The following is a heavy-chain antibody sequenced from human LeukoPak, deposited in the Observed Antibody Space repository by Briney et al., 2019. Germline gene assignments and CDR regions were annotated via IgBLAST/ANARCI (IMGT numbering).Heavy chain of an antibody. CDR1: GFTFSGYW. D-gene: IGHD3-22*01. V-gene: IGHV3-7*01. Sequence: GGSLRLSCAGSGFTFSGYWMSWVRQAPGKGLEWVANIKRDGSEKYYADSVKGRFTISRDNGKKSLYLQMNSLRAEDTAVYYCARGPTMKMDVWGKGTTVTVSS. CDR2: IKRDGSEK. J-gene: IGHJ6*04. CDR3: ARGPTMKMDV.